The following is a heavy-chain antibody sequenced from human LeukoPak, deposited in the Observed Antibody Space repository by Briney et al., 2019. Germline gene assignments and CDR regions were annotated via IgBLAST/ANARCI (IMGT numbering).Heavy chain of an antibody. D-gene: IGHD6-13*01. Sequence: SGPALVKPTQTLTLTCTFSGFSLSTSGMCVSWIRQSPGKALEWLARIDWDDDKYYSTSLRTRLTIFKDTSKNQVVLTMTNMDPVDTATYYCARISLSAAGYYYYYGMDVWGQGTTVTVSS. CDR1: GFSLSTSGMC. CDR2: IDWDDDK. CDR3: ARISLSAAGYYYYYGMDV. V-gene: IGHV2-70*11. J-gene: IGHJ6*02.